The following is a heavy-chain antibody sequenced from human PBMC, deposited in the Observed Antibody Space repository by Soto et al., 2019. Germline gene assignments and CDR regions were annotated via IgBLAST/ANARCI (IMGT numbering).Heavy chain of an antibody. CDR1: GFTFSSYG. J-gene: IGHJ4*02. CDR3: ARDTYDHIWGSQAPPH. CDR2: IWYDGSNK. D-gene: IGHD3-16*01. Sequence: QVQLVESGGGVVQPGRSLRLSRAASGFTFSSYGMHWVRQAPGKGLEWVAVIWYDGSNKYYADSVKGRFTISRDNSKNTLFLQMNSLRGDDTAVYFCARDTYDHIWGSQAPPHWGQETLVTVSS. V-gene: IGHV3-33*01.